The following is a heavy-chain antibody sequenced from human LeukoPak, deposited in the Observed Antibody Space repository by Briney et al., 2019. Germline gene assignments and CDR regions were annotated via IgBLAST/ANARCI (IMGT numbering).Heavy chain of an antibody. D-gene: IGHD3-10*01. CDR3: ARGVEFYYYYYMDV. Sequence: SVTVSFKASGGTFISYAISWVRQAPGQGLEWMGGIIPIFGTANYAQKFQGRVTITTDESTSTAYMELSSLRSEDTAVYYCARGVEFYYYYYMDVWGKGTTVTVSS. V-gene: IGHV1-69*05. J-gene: IGHJ6*03. CDR2: IIPIFGTA. CDR1: GGTFISYA.